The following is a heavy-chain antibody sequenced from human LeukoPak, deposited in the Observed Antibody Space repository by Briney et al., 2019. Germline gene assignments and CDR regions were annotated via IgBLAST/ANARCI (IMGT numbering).Heavy chain of an antibody. D-gene: IGHD2-2*01. CDR1: GYTFTSYG. CDR2: ISAYNGNT. Sequence: GASVKVSCKASGYTFTSYGISWVRQAPGQGLEWMGWISAYNGNTNYAQKLQGRVTMTTDTSTSTAYMELRSLRSDDPAVYYCARGLVVVPALTVDYYYMDVWGKGTTVTVSS. J-gene: IGHJ6*03. CDR3: ARGLVVVPALTVDYYYMDV. V-gene: IGHV1-18*01.